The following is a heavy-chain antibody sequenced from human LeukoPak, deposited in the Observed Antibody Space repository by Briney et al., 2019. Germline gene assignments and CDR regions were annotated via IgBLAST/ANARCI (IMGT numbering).Heavy chain of an antibody. CDR2: IYTSGST. J-gene: IGHJ6*03. D-gene: IGHD2-2*02. CDR3: ARDWRVVVVPAAIRDYYYYYYMDV. CDR1: GGSISSCY. V-gene: IGHV4-4*07. Sequence: SETLSLTCTVSGGSISSCYWSWIRQPAGKGLEWIGRIYTSGSTNYNPSLKSRVTMSVDTSKNQFSLKLSSVTAADTAVYYCARDWRVVVVPAAIRDYYYYYYMDVWGKGTTVTVSS.